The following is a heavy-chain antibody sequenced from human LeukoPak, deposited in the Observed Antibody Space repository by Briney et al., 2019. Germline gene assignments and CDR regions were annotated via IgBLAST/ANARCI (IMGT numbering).Heavy chain of an antibody. CDR3: ARNGGGLDV. D-gene: IGHD3-16*01. V-gene: IGHV1-2*04. CDR1: GYTFTSYG. CDR2: IKPHSGDT. Sequence: ASVKVSCKASGYTFTSYGISWVRQAPGQGLEWMGWIKPHSGDTNYAQNFQGWVTMTSDTSISTAYLEVNRLKSDDTAVYYCARNGGGLDVWGQGTTVTVSS. J-gene: IGHJ6*02.